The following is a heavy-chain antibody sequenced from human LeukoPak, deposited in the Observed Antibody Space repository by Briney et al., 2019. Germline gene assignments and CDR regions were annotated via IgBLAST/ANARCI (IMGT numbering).Heavy chain of an antibody. D-gene: IGHD6-13*01. V-gene: IGHV3-11*01. CDR2: ISYSGGTI. Sequence: GGSLRLSCAASEFTFSDYYMSWIRQAPGKGLEWVSYISYSGGTIYYADSVKGRFTVSRDNAKNSLYLQMNSLRAEDTAVYYCARLGIITAAGSNDYWGQGTLVTVS. CDR1: EFTFSDYY. J-gene: IGHJ4*02. CDR3: ARLGIITAAGSNDY.